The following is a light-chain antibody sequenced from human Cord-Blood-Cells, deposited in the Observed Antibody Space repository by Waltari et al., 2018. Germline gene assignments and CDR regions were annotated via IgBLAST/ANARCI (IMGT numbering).Light chain of an antibody. CDR3: QQYNSYSP. CDR2: KAS. CDR1: QRISSW. Sequence: DIQMTQSPSTLSPSVGDRVTITRRASQRISSWLAWYQQKPGKARKLLIYKASSLESSVASRFSGSGSGTEFTLTISSLQPDDFATYYCQQYNSYSPVGQGTKVEIK. J-gene: IGKJ1*01. V-gene: IGKV1-5*03.